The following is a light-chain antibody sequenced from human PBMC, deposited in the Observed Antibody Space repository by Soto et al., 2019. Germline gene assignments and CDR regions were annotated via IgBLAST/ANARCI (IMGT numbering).Light chain of an antibody. J-gene: IGKJ1*01. CDR1: QGISSY. V-gene: IGKV1-9*01. Sequence: IQLTQSPSFLSASVGDRVTITCRASQGISSYLAWYQQKPGKAPELLIYAASTLQSGVPSRFSGSGSGTDFTLTISSLQPEDSATYYCQQLNTYPPWTFGQGTKVEIK. CDR2: AAS. CDR3: QQLNTYPPWT.